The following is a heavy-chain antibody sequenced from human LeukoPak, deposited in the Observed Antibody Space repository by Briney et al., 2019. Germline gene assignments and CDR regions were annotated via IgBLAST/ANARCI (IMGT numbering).Heavy chain of an antibody. D-gene: IGHD4-23*01. Sequence: GGSLRLSCAASGFIFSSFTMNWIRQAPGKGLEWVSSISSSSRYIHYADSVKGQFTISRDNAKNSLYLQMNSLRAEDTAVYYCARDYGGSSPFDYWGQGTLVTVSS. CDR3: ARDYGGSSPFDY. J-gene: IGHJ4*02. CDR1: GFIFSSFT. CDR2: ISSSSRYI. V-gene: IGHV3-21*01.